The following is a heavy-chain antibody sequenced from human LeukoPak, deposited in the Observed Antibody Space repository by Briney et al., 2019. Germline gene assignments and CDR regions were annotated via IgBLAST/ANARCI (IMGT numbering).Heavy chain of an antibody. J-gene: IGHJ4*02. CDR1: GFTFSTYW. Sequence: GGSLRLSCSASGFTFSTYWMSWVRQAPGKGLEWVANINEDGSETYSLDSVKGRFTISRDNAKNSLSLQTNNLRAEDTAVYYCARVRWGGLYYFDYWGQGTLVTVSS. CDR2: INEDGSET. CDR3: ARVRWGGLYYFDY. V-gene: IGHV3-7*01. D-gene: IGHD3-16*01.